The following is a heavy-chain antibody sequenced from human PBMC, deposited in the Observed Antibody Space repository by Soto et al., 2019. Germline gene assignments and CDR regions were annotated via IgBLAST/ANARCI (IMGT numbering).Heavy chain of an antibody. D-gene: IGHD3-3*01. V-gene: IGHV5-51*01. J-gene: IGHJ4*02. CDR2: IYPGDSDT. Sequence: GESLKISCKGSGYSFTSYWIGWVRQMPGKGLEWMGIIYPGDSDTRYSPSFQGQVTISADKSISTAYLQWSSLKASDTAMYYCARRITIFGVVITYYFDYWGQGTLVTVSS. CDR1: GYSFTSYW. CDR3: ARRITIFGVVITYYFDY.